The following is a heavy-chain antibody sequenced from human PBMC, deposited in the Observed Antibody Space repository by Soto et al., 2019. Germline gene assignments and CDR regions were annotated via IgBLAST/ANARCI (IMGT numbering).Heavy chain of an antibody. Sequence: QVQLQESDPGLLKPSETLTLTCTVTRGSVSSQTHFWTWIRQPPGKGLEWIGYKYYSGISNYNPSLQSRVTISVDTSKNQFSLRLTSVTAADTAVYYCVREDMSGTYYFDAWGQGALVTVSS. CDR3: VREDMSGTYYFDA. D-gene: IGHD1-26*01. J-gene: IGHJ4*02. CDR2: KYYSGIS. CDR1: RGSVSSQTHF. V-gene: IGHV4-61*01.